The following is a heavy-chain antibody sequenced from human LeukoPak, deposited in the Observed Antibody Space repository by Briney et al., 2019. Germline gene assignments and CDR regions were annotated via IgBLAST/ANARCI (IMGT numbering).Heavy chain of an antibody. Sequence: NPSETLSLTCTVSGGSISSYYWSWIRQPPGKGLEWIGYIYYSGSTNYNPSLKSRVTMSVDTSKNQFSLKLSSVTAADTAVYYCARAISGEVELEGWYFDLWGRGTLVTVSS. J-gene: IGHJ2*01. D-gene: IGHD1-1*01. CDR3: ARAISGEVELEGWYFDL. CDR2: IYYSGST. CDR1: GGSISSYY. V-gene: IGHV4-59*12.